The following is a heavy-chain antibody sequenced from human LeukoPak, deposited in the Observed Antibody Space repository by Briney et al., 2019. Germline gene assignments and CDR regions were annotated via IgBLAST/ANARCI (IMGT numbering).Heavy chain of an antibody. CDR1: GWSFNDYY. CDR3: ARGQVPAARGSHWFDP. CDR2: INARGDT. Sequence: PSQTLSLTCAVYGWSFNDYYWNWIRQPPGKGLEWVGEINARGDTNFNPSLKSRVTISVDTSKSQFSLTLTSMIAADTAVYYCARGQVPAARGSHWFDPWGPGTLVTVSS. D-gene: IGHD2-2*01. V-gene: IGHV4-34*01. J-gene: IGHJ5*02.